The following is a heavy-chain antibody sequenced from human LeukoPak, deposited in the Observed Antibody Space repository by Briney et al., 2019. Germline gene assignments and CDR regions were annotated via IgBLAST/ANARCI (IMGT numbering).Heavy chain of an antibody. J-gene: IGHJ2*01. CDR3: ARDRTRYSSGWYYWFFDL. Sequence: ASVKVSCKASGYTFTGYYMHWVRQAPGQGLEWMGWINPNNGGTNYAQKFQGRVTMTRDTSISTAYMELNRLTSDDTAVYYCARDRTRYSSGWYYWFFDLWGRGTLVTVSS. CDR2: INPNNGGT. CDR1: GYTFTGYY. V-gene: IGHV1-2*02. D-gene: IGHD6-19*01.